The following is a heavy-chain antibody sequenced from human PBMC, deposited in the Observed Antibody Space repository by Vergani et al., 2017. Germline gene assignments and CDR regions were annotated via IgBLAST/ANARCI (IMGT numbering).Heavy chain of an antibody. V-gene: IGHV3-30*02. CDR3: AKDGGENSDCGYFDY. J-gene: IGHJ4*02. CDR1: GFSFNTYG. D-gene: IGHD2-21*02. Sequence: QVQLVETGGGVVQPGGSLRLYCETSGFSFNTYGAHWVRQAPGKGLEWVAFIGYDGRIKYNVDSVKGRFTISRDTSKKTLSLQMRSLRADDTAVYYCAKDGGENSDCGYFDYWGQGTLVTVSS. CDR2: IGYDGRIK.